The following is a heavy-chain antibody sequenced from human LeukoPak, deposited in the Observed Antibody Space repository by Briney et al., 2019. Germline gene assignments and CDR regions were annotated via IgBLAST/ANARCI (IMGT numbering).Heavy chain of an antibody. J-gene: IGHJ4*02. D-gene: IGHD3-10*01. Sequence: GGSLRLSCAASGFTFDDYAMHWVRQAPGKGLEWVSGISWNSGSIGYADSVKGRFTISRDNAKNSLYLQMNSLRAEDTAVYYCVREFSGEYDYWGQGTLVTVSS. V-gene: IGHV3-9*01. CDR1: GFTFDDYA. CDR3: VREFSGEYDY. CDR2: ISWNSGSI.